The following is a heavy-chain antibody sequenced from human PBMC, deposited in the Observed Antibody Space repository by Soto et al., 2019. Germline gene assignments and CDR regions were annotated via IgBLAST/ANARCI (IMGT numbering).Heavy chain of an antibody. CDR3: ARGQGTYYDFWSGYPNWFDP. D-gene: IGHD3-3*01. Sequence: PVGSLRLSCAASGFTVSSNYMSWVRQAPGKGLEWVSVIYSGGSTYYADSVKGRFTISRDNSKNTLYLQMNSLRAEDTAVYYCARGQGTYYDFWSGYPNWFDPWGQGTLVTVSS. V-gene: IGHV3-53*01. J-gene: IGHJ5*02. CDR2: IYSGGST. CDR1: GFTVSSNY.